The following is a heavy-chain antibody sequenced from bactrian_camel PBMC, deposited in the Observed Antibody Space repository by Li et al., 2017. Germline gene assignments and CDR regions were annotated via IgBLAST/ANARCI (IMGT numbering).Heavy chain of an antibody. CDR3: ASGITVVADRVVLDFGY. Sequence: DVQLVESGGGSEQAGGSLRLSCQVSGNIVGNYYMGWFRQAPGKEREGVACISPGGGKTDYSDNVKGRFTISKDNTKNTVSLEMNSLQPEDTAVYYCASGITVVADRVVLDFGYWGQGTQVTVSS. CDR2: ISPGGGKT. CDR1: GNIVGNYY. V-gene: IGHV3S32*01. J-gene: IGHJ6*01. D-gene: IGHD6*01.